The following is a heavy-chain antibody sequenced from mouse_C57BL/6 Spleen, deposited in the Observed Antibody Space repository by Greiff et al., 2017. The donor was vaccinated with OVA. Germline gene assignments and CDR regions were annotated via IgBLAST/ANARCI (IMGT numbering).Heavy chain of an antibody. CDR1: GYTFTSYW. CDR2: IHPSDSDT. CDR3: HLITGEYYAMDY. Sequence: VQLQQPGAELVKPGASVKVSCKASGYTFTSYWMHWVKQRPGQGLEWIGRIHPSDSDTNYNQKFKGKATLTVDKSSSTAYMQLSSLTSEDSAVYYCHLITGEYYAMDYWGQGTSVTVSS. D-gene: IGHD1-1*01. V-gene: IGHV1-74*01. J-gene: IGHJ4*01.